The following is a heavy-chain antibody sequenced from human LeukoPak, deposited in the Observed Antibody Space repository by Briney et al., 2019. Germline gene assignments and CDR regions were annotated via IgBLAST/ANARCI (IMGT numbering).Heavy chain of an antibody. J-gene: IGHJ4*02. Sequence: GGSLRLSCAASGFXFNSRPINWVRQAPGKGLEWVSYINGDSSAIYYADSVKGRFTMSRDNAKNSVFLQMNSLRDEDTAVYYCARDRPNWGIDYWGQGTLVTVSS. CDR1: GFXFNSRP. CDR3: ARDRPNWGIDY. V-gene: IGHV3-48*02. D-gene: IGHD7-27*01. CDR2: INGDSSAI.